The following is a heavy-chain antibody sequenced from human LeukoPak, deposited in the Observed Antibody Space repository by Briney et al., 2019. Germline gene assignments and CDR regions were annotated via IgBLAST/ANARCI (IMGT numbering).Heavy chain of an antibody. CDR3: ARAVNDFWSGPYFDY. CDR2: IIPIFGTA. V-gene: IGHV1-69*05. J-gene: IGHJ4*02. CDR1: GGTFSSYA. D-gene: IGHD3-3*01. Sequence: SVKVSCKASGGTFSSYAISWVRQAPGQGLEWMGGIIPIFGTANYAQKFQGRVTITTDESTSTAYMELSSLRSEDTAVYYCARAVNDFWSGPYFDYWGQGTLVTVSS.